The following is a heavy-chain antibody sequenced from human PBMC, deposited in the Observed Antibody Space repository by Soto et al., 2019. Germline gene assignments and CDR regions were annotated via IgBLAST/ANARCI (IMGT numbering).Heavy chain of an antibody. CDR2: ISAYNGNT. CDR1: GYTFTSYG. D-gene: IGHD6-13*01. V-gene: IGHV1-18*01. CDR3: ARNPLEAVGLEVDPYIGSDP. J-gene: IGHJ5*02. Sequence: GASVKVSCKASGYTFTSYGISWVRQAPGQGLEWMGWISAYNGNTNYAQKLQGRVTMTTDTSTSTAYMELRSLRSDDTAVYYCARNPLEAVGLEVDPYIGSDPGGRGTRVTVSS.